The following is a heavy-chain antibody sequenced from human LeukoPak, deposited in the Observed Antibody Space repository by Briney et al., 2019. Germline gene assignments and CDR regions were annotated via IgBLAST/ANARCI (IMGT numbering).Heavy chain of an antibody. CDR1: GFTFNSYS. CDR3: VGGGEYNLPYKTSTP. V-gene: IGHV3-33*01. Sequence: GGSLRLSCAASGFTFNSYSMHWVRQAPGKGLEWVAIIWFDGSKTYYSDSVKGRFTISRDNSKNTLFLQMTSLTADDTAVYFCVGGGEYNLPYKTSTPWGEGTLAAVPS. J-gene: IGHJ5*02. CDR2: IWFDGSKT. D-gene: IGHD1-1*01.